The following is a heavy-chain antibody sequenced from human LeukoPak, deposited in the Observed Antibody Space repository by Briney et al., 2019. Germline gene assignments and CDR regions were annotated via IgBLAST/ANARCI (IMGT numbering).Heavy chain of an antibody. CDR3: AARQADYYGSGSFGY. D-gene: IGHD3-10*01. Sequence: SETLSLTCTVSGGSISSYYWSWIRQPPGKGLEWIGYIYYSGSTNYNPSLKSRVTISVDTSKNQFSLKLSSVTAADTAVYYCAARQADYYGSGSFGYWGQGTLVTVS. V-gene: IGHV4-59*08. J-gene: IGHJ4*02. CDR1: GGSISSYY. CDR2: IYYSGST.